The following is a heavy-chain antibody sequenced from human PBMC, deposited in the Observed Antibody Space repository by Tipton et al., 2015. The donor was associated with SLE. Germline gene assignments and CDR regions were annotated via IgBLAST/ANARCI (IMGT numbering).Heavy chain of an antibody. CDR3: ATTGGY. Sequence: GLVKPSQTLSLTCAVYGESFNGYFWTWIRQPPGKGLEWIAEIIHSGVTNYNPSLRSRVTISVDTSKNQFSLKLSSVTAADTAVYFCATTGGYWGQGTLVTVSS. V-gene: IGHV4-34*12. J-gene: IGHJ4*02. CDR2: IIHSGVT. D-gene: IGHD4-17*01. CDR1: GESFNGYF.